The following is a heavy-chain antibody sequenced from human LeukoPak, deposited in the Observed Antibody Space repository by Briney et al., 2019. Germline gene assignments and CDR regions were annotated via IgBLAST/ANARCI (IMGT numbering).Heavy chain of an antibody. D-gene: IGHD3-10*02. Sequence: GGSLRLSCAASGFTFSSYEMTWVRQAPGKGLEWVSYISSSGSTIYYADSVKGRFTISRDSAKNSLYLQMNSLRAEDTAVYYCAELGITMIGGVWGKGTTVTISS. CDR1: GFTFSSYE. J-gene: IGHJ6*04. CDR2: ISSSGSTI. V-gene: IGHV3-48*03. CDR3: AELGITMIGGV.